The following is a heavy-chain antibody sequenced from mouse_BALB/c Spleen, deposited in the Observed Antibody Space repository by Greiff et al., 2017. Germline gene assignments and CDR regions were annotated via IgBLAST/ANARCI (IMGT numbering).Heavy chain of an antibody. CDR3: ARGNGDY. Sequence: VQLKESGPGLVKPSQSLSLTCSVTGYSITSGYYWNWIRQFPGNKLEWMGYISYDGSNNYNPSLKNRISITRDTSKNQFFLKLNSVTTEDTATYYCARGNGDYWGQGTSVTVSS. CDR2: ISYDGSN. V-gene: IGHV3-6*02. CDR1: GYSITSGYY. J-gene: IGHJ4*01.